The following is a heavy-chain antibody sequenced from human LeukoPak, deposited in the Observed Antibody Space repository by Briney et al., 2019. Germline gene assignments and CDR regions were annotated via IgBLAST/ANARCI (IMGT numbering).Heavy chain of an antibody. CDR2: IKQDGSEK. Sequence: PGGSVRLSCAASGFTFSSYRMSWVRQAPGKGLEWVANIKQDGSEKYYVDSVKGRFTISRDNAKNSLYLQMNSLRAEDTAVYYCARVKWQWLVLDYFDYWGQGTLVTVSS. J-gene: IGHJ4*02. CDR3: ARVKWQWLVLDYFDY. CDR1: GFTFSSYR. D-gene: IGHD6-19*01. V-gene: IGHV3-7*01.